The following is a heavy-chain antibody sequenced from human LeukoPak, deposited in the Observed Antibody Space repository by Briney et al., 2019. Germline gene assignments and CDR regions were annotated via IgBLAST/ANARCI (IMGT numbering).Heavy chain of an antibody. Sequence: ASVKVSCKASGYTFTSYGISWVRQAPGQGLEWMGWISAYNGNTNYAQKLQGRVTMTTDTSTSTAYMELRSLRFDDTAVYYCARGAVVTAMGGYYYMDVWGKGTTVTVSS. CDR1: GYTFTSYG. J-gene: IGHJ6*03. CDR2: ISAYNGNT. V-gene: IGHV1-18*01. D-gene: IGHD5-18*01. CDR3: ARGAVVTAMGGYYYMDV.